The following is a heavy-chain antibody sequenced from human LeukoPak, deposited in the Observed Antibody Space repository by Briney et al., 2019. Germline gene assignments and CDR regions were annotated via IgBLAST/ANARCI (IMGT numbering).Heavy chain of an antibody. D-gene: IGHD3-10*01. V-gene: IGHV3-33*01. CDR1: GFTFSNYG. Sequence: GGSLRLSCAASGFTFSNYGMHWVRQAPGKGLEWVAVIWFDGSNKYYADSVKGRFTISRDNYKSTLYLQLNSLRAEDTAVYYSARGGGDYAFDIWGHGAMVTVSS. CDR3: ARGGGDYAFDI. J-gene: IGHJ3*02. CDR2: IWFDGSNK.